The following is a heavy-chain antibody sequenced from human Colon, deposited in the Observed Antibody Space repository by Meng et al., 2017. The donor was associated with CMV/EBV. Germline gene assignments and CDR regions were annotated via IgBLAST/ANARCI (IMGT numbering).Heavy chain of an antibody. CDR3: AREVEGSSIRYIDY. Sequence: QVQLVQSGAEVKKPGASVRVSCKASGYNFIGYYMHWVRQVPGQGLEWMGRINPNGGDTNYAQKFQGRVTMTRDTTISTAYMDLSRLRSDDTAIYYCAREVEGSSIRYIDYWGQGTLVTVSS. CDR2: INPNGGDT. V-gene: IGHV1-2*06. CDR1: GYNFIGYY. D-gene: IGHD6-13*01. J-gene: IGHJ4*02.